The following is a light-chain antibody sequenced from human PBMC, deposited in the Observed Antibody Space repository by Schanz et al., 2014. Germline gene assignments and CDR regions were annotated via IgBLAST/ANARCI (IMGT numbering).Light chain of an antibody. CDR3: QQSFSTPPT. V-gene: IGKV1-39*01. CDR2: AAS. Sequence: DIQMTQSPSSLSASVGDRVTITCRASQSIGTYLNWYQHKPGNAPKLLIYAASSLQSGVPSRFSGSGSGTDFNLTISSLQPEDFATYYCQQSFSTPPTFGQGTKVEIK. CDR1: QSIGTY. J-gene: IGKJ1*01.